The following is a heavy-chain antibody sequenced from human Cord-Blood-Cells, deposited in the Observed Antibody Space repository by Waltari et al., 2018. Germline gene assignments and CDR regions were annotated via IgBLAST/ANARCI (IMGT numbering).Heavy chain of an antibody. V-gene: IGHV3-74*01. Sequence: EVQLVESGGGLVQPGGSLRLSCAASGLTFSSYWMHWVRQAPGKGLVWVSRINSDGSSTSYADSVKGRFNISRDNAKNTLYLQMNSLRAEDTAVYYCARDGRLADAFDIWGQGTMVNVSS. CDR3: ARDGRLADAFDI. CDR1: GLTFSSYW. D-gene: IGHD6-19*01. CDR2: INSDGSST. J-gene: IGHJ3*02.